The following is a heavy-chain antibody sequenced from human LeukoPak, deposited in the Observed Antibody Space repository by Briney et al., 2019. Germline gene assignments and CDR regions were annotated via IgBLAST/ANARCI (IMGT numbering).Heavy chain of an antibody. J-gene: IGHJ3*02. D-gene: IGHD2-15*01. CDR1: GGSFSGYY. Sequence: PSETLSLTCAVYGGSFSGYYWSWIRQPPGKGLEWIREINLSGSANYNPSLKSRVTISVDTSKNQFYLKLSYVAAADTAVYYCARVKRIVVVVAATPRHAFDIGGQGTRVTVSS. V-gene: IGHV4-34*01. CDR3: ARVKRIVVVVAATPRHAFDI. CDR2: INLSGSA.